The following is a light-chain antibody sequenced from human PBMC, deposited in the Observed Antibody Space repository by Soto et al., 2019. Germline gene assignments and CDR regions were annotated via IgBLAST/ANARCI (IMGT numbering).Light chain of an antibody. CDR3: QQYGSSPPRT. J-gene: IGKJ1*01. CDR2: GAS. Sequence: DIVMTQSPATLSVSPGERATLSCRASQTVSNNLAWYQQKPGQAPRLLIYGASTRATGIPARFSGSASGTEFTLTISSLKSEDSAVYYCQQYGSSPPRTFGQGTKVE. CDR1: QTVSNN. V-gene: IGKV3-15*01.